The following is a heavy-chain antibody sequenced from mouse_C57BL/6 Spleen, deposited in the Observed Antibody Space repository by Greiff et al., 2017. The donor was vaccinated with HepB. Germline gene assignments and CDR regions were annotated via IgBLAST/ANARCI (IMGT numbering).Heavy chain of an antibody. D-gene: IGHD2-1*01. V-gene: IGHV1-76*01. CDR3: AREIYYGNLYYYAMDY. J-gene: IGHJ4*01. Sequence: VQLQQSGAELVRPGASVKLSCKASGYTFTDYYINWVKQRPGQGLEWIARIYPGSGNTYYNEKFKGKATLTAEKSSSTAYMQLSSLTSEDSAVYFCAREIYYGNLYYYAMDYWGQGTSVTVSS. CDR2: IYPGSGNT. CDR1: GYTFTDYY.